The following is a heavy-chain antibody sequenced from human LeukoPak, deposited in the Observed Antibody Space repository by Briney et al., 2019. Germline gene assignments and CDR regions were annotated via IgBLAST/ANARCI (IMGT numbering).Heavy chain of an antibody. Sequence: GGSLRLSCAASRFTFSSYSMSWVRQAPGKGLERVSSISSSSSYIYYADSVKGRFTISRDNAKNSLYLQINSLRAEDTTVYYCAGINVLCAFDIWGQGTMVTVSS. J-gene: IGHJ3*02. CDR2: ISSSSSYI. V-gene: IGHV3-21*01. CDR1: RFTFSSYS. CDR3: AGINVLCAFDI.